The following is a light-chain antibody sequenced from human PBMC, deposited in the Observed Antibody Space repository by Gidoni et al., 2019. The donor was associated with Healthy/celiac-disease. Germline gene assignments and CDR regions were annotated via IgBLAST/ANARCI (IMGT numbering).Light chain of an antibody. V-gene: IGKV1-8*01. CDR2: AAS. J-gene: IGKJ2*01. Sequence: AIRMTQSPSSFSASTGDRVTITCRASQGISSYLAWYQQKPGKAPKLLIYAASTWQSGVPSRFSGIGSGTDFTLTISCLPSEDFATYYCQQYYSYLYTFGQGTKLEIK. CDR3: QQYYSYLYT. CDR1: QGISSY.